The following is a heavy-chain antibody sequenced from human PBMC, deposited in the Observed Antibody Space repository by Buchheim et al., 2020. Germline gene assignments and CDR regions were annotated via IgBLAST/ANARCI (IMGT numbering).Heavy chain of an antibody. Sequence: EVQLLESGGGLVQPGGSLRLSCSASGFTFSSYAMSWVRQAPGKGLEWVSAISGSGGSTYYADSVKGRFTISRDNSKNTLYLQMNSLRAEDTAVYYCAKELPPHEYYDFWSGTYGMDVWGQGTT. J-gene: IGHJ6*02. CDR3: AKELPPHEYYDFWSGTYGMDV. CDR1: GFTFSSYA. V-gene: IGHV3-23*01. D-gene: IGHD3-3*01. CDR2: ISGSGGST.